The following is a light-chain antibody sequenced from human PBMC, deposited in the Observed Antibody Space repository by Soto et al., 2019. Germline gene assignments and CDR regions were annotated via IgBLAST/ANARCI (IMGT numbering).Light chain of an antibody. CDR1: QSISSKY. V-gene: IGKV3-20*01. J-gene: IGKJ1*01. CDR3: HQYNNSTCT. CDR2: GAS. Sequence: EIVLTQSPGTLSLSPGERTTLSCRASQSISSKYLAWYQQKLGQAPRLLIYGASSRATGIPDRFSGSGSGTDFTLTLSRLDPEDVAVDYCHQYNNSTCTFGQGTRGAIK.